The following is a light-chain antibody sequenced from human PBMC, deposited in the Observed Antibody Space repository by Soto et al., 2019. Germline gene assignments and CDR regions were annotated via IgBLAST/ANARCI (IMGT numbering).Light chain of an antibody. CDR2: EVS. CDR1: SSDVGGSKY. Sequence: QSALTQPASVSGSPGQSITISCTGTSSDVGGSKYVSWYQQHPGKAPKLMIYEVSNRPSGVSDRFSGSKSGDTASLIISGLLAADEADYYCSSYTSSGTFVLFGGGTQLTVL. CDR3: SSYTSSGTFVL. J-gene: IGLJ2*01. V-gene: IGLV2-14*01.